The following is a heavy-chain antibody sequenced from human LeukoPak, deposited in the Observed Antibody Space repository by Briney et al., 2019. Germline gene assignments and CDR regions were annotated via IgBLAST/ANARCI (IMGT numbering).Heavy chain of an antibody. V-gene: IGHV3-9*01. J-gene: IGHJ5*02. D-gene: IGHD6-25*01. CDR2: ISWNSGSI. CDR1: GFTFDDYA. CDR3: AKAQGAASLLAWFDP. Sequence: PGGSLRLSCAASGFTFDDYAMHWVRQAPGKGLEWVSGISWNSGSIGYADSVKGRFTISRDNAKNSLYLQMNSLRAEDTALYYCAKAQGAASLLAWFDPWGQGALVTVSS.